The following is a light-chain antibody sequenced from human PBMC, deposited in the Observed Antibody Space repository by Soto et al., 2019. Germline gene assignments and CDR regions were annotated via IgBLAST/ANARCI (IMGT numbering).Light chain of an antibody. CDR1: EIVVTDY. CDR2: DEV. Sequence: EVVLTQSPATLSLSLGETATLSCGASEIVVTDYLVWYQQRPGLAPRLLIYDEVNRATGVPGRFSGSGAGTNFTLNITTVEPDEAGLYFCQQYGTSPWTFGPGTMLAVK. J-gene: IGKJ1*01. V-gene: IGKV3D-20*01. CDR3: QQYGTSPWT.